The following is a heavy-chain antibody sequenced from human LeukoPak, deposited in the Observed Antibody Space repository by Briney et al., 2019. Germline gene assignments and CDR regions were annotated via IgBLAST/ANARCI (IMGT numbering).Heavy chain of an antibody. Sequence: SETLSLTCTVSGVSISSSSYYWVWIPQPPGMGLEWIGSVSYTGNAYYIPSLKSRVTISVDTSNNQFSLRLTSVTAADTAVYYCARAVAAVAWGSFEYWGQGTLLTVSS. CDR2: VSYTGNA. J-gene: IGHJ4*02. V-gene: IGHV4-39*07. CDR1: GVSISSSSYY. D-gene: IGHD6-13*01. CDR3: ARAVAAVAWGSFEY.